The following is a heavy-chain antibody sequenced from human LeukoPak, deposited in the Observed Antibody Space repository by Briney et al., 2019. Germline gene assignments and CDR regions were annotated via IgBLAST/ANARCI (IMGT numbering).Heavy chain of an antibody. CDR3: AGKGYDSSGYPD. D-gene: IGHD3-22*01. CDR2: IYHSGST. Sequence: SQTLSLTCTVSGGSISSGGYYWRWVRQPPGKGLEWIGYIYHSGSTYYNPSLKSRVTISVDTSKNQFSLKLRSVTAADTAVYYCAGKGYDSSGYPDWGQGTLVTVSS. V-gene: IGHV4-30-2*01. CDR1: GGSISSGGYY. J-gene: IGHJ4*02.